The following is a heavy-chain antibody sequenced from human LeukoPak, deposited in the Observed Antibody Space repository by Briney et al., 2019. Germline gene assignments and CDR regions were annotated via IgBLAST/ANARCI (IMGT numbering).Heavy chain of an antibody. CDR2: ISSSGGTR. D-gene: IGHD6-19*01. V-gene: IGHV3-48*03. J-gene: IGHJ4*02. CDR3: ATLTVASSFDY. CDR1: GFAFSVYE. Sequence: GGPLRLSCAASGFAFSVYEMYWVRQAPGKGLEWVSYISSSGGTRYYADSVKGRFTISRDNAKNSLYLQMNSLRAEDTAVYYCATLTVASSFDYWGQGTLVTVSS.